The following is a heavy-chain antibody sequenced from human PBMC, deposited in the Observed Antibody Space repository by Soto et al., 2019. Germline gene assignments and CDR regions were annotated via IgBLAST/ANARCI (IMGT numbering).Heavy chain of an antibody. CDR1: GGSISSSSYY. CDR2: IYYSGST. J-gene: IGHJ3*02. D-gene: IGHD5-12*01. CDR3: ARRQLRWGGAMDDGDAFDI. Sequence: SETLSLTCTVSGGSISSSSYYWGWIRQPPGKGLEWIGSIYYSGSTYYNPSLKSRVTISVDTSKNQFSLKLSSVTAADTAVYYCARRQLRWGGAMDDGDAFDIWGQGTMVTVSS. V-gene: IGHV4-39*01.